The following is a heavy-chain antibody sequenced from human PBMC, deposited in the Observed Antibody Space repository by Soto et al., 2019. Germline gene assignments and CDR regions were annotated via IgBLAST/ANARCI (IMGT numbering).Heavy chain of an antibody. CDR3: ARDYVEYQLLWSYGNWFDP. V-gene: IGHV1-18*01. J-gene: IGHJ5*02. D-gene: IGHD2-2*01. CDR1: GYTFTSYG. Sequence: GTSVKVSCKASGYTFTSYGISWVRQAPGQGLEWMGWISAYNGNTNYAQKLQGRVTMTTDTSTSTAYMELRSLRSDDTAVYYCARDYVEYQLLWSYGNWFDPWGQGTLVTVSS. CDR2: ISAYNGNT.